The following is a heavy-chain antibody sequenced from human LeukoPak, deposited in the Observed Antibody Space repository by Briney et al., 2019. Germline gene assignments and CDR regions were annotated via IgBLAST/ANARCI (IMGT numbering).Heavy chain of an antibody. V-gene: IGHV3-53*01. J-gene: IGHJ3*02. CDR3: ARGIGTATNAFDI. CDR2: IYSGGST. D-gene: IGHD5-12*01. Sequence: PGGSLRLSCAASGFTVSSTYMAWVRQAPGKGLEWVSVIYSGGSTYYTDSVKGRFTISRDNSKNTLYLQMNSLRAEDTAAYYCARGIGTATNAFDIWGQGTMVTVSS. CDR1: GFTVSSTY.